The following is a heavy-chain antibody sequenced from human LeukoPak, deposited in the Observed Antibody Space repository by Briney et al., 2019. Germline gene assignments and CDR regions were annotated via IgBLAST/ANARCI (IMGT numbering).Heavy chain of an antibody. V-gene: IGHV3-7*01. Sequence: GGSLRLSCAASGFTLSNYWMSWVRQAPGKGLEWVANIKHDGSEKYYVDSVKGRFTISRDNAKSSLYLQMNSLRAEDTAVYYCARGSRHIVVVPAAAFDYWGQGTLVTVSS. CDR3: ARGSRHIVVVPAAAFDY. CDR1: GFTLSNYW. CDR2: IKHDGSEK. J-gene: IGHJ4*02. D-gene: IGHD2-2*01.